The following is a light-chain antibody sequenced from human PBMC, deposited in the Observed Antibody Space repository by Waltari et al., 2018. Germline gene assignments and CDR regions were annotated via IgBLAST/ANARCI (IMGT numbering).Light chain of an antibody. CDR3: QQYGSSPPIT. CDR2: AAS. V-gene: IGKV3-20*01. J-gene: IGKJ3*01. CDR1: QSVSSSY. Sequence: EIVLTQSPGTLSLSPGERATLSYRASQSVSSSYLAWYQQKPGQAPTLLIYAASSRATGIPDRFSGSGSGTDFTLTISRLEPEDFAVYYCQQYGSSPPITFGPGTKVDIK.